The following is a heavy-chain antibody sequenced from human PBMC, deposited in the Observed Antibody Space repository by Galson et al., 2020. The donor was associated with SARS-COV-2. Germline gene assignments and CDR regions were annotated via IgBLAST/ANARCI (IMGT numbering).Heavy chain of an antibody. J-gene: IGHJ3*02. CDR1: GGSISSSDYY. D-gene: IGHD3-3*01. CDR3: ARGAPYTIFGLVYDSFDM. Sequence: SETLSLTCTVSGGSISSSDYYWGWIRQPPGKGLEWIGNIYFSGSTYYNSSLKSRVTISVDTSKNQFSLKLSSATAADTAAYYCARGAPYTIFGLVYDSFDMWGQGTMFTVSS. V-gene: IGHV4-39*07. CDR2: IYFSGST.